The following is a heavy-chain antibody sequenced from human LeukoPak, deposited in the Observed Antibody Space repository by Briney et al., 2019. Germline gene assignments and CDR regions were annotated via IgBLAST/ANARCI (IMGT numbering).Heavy chain of an antibody. D-gene: IGHD2/OR15-2a*01. CDR3: ARTEYTYYFDF. J-gene: IGHJ4*02. Sequence: ASVKVSCKASGYTFTGYYIHWVRQAPGQGLEWMGWINPDSGGTKYAHKFQGRVTMTRDTSISTAYMELSRLRSDDTAVYYCARTEYTYYFDFWGQGTLVTVSS. CDR2: INPDSGGT. CDR1: GYTFTGYY. V-gene: IGHV1-2*02.